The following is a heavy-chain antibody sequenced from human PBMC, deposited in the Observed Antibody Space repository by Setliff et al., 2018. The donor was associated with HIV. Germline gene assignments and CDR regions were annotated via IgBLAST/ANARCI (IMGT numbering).Heavy chain of an antibody. J-gene: IGHJ4*02. CDR1: VGSISSTNW. V-gene: IGHV4-4*02. D-gene: IGHD3-10*01. Sequence: PSETLSLTCAVSVGSISSTNWWTWVRQPPGKGLEWIGEIYHSGTTQYNPSLERRVTISVDTSKKQFSLKLRSVTAADTAVYFCARARGPPLPVLDFWGPGTLVTVSS. CDR3: ARARGPPLPVLDF. CDR2: IYHSGTT.